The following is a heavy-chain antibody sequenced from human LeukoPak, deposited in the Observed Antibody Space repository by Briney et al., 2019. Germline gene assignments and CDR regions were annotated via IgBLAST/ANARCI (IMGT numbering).Heavy chain of an antibody. V-gene: IGHV3-23*01. J-gene: IGHJ4*02. CDR1: GFSFSGYG. CDR3: AKTNGYGDYHYFDY. Sequence: PGGSLRLSCAAPGFSFSGYGMHWVRQAPGKGLEWVSAIHGSDDNTHYADSVKGRFTISRDKSKNTLYLQMNSLRAEDTAVYYCAKTNGYGDYHYFDYWGQGTLVTVSS. D-gene: IGHD4-17*01. CDR2: IHGSDDNT.